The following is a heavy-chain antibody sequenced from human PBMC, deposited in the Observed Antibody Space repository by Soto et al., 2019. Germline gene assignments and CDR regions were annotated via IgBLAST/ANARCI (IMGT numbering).Heavy chain of an antibody. V-gene: IGHV3-48*01. J-gene: IGHJ4*02. D-gene: IGHD3-9*01. Sequence: GGSLRLSCAASGFTFSSYSMNWVRQAPGKGLEWVSYISSSSSTIYYADSVKGRFTISRDNAKNSLYLQMNSLRAEDTAVYYCAREAKYDILTGYFHDYWGQGTLVTVSS. CDR1: GFTFSSYS. CDR3: AREAKYDILTGYFHDY. CDR2: ISSSSSTI.